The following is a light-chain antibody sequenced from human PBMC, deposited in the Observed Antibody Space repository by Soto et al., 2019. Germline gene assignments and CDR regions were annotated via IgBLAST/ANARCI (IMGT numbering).Light chain of an antibody. V-gene: IGKV1-39*01. CDR1: QSISSY. Sequence: DIQMTQSPSSLSASVGDRVTITCRASQSISSYLNWYQQKPGKAPQLLIYAASSLQSGVPSRFSGSGSGTDFTLTISSLQPEDFATYYGQQSYRTEVTFGGGTKVEIK. CDR3: QQSYRTEVT. J-gene: IGKJ4*01. CDR2: AAS.